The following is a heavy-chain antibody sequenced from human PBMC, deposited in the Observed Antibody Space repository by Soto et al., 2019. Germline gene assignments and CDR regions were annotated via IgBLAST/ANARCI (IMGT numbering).Heavy chain of an antibody. D-gene: IGHD6-19*01. J-gene: IGHJ5*02. CDR1: SRSTITTMYY. CDR2: IYYTDST. CDR3: ASLPPPRGYSSGWFDR. Sequence: EIRSLTPPVSSRSTITTMYYWVWLRQPLWNGLECIGSIYYTDSTYYNPSLKTRNTISINTTNTQYSLKFRSVTATDTAMNYCASLPPPRGYSSGWFDRWGQGTQVTVSS. V-gene: IGHV4-39*01.